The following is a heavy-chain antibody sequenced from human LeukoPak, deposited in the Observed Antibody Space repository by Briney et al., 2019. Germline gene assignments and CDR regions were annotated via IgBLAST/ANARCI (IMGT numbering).Heavy chain of an antibody. CDR2: INPNSGGT. D-gene: IGHD3-22*01. CDR3: VSGHDSSGYCPDGMDV. Sequence: ASVKVSCKASGYTFTGYYMHWVRQAPGQGLEWMGWINPNSGGTNYAQKFQGRVTMTRDTSISTAYMELSRLRSDDTAVYYCVSGHDSSGYCPDGMDVWGQGTTVTVSS. CDR1: GYTFTGYY. J-gene: IGHJ6*02. V-gene: IGHV1-2*02.